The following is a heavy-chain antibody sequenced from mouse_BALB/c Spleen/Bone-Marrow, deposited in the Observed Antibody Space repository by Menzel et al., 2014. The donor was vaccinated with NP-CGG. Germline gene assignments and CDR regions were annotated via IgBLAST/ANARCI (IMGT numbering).Heavy chain of an antibody. CDR3: TRQYGNYYAMDY. V-gene: IGHV1-69*02. J-gene: IGHJ4*01. CDR1: GYTFXSYW. Sequence: QVQLQQSGAELVRPGASVKVSCKASGYTFXSYWINWVKQRPGQGLEWIGNIYPSDSYTNYNQNFKDKATLTVDKSSSTAYMQLSSPTSEDSAVYYCTRQYGNYYAMDYWGQGTSVTASS. CDR2: IYPSDSYT. D-gene: IGHD2-10*02.